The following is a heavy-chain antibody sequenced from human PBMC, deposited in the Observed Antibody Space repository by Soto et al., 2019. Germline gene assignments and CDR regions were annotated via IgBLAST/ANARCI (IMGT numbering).Heavy chain of an antibody. CDR1: GGFISSGDSS. D-gene: IGHD6-19*01. Sequence: SETLSLTCAVSGGFISSGDSSWSWIRQPPGRGLEWIGHIYFTGSTLYNPSLKSRLAMSLDTSKNQFSLKLGSVTAADTAIYYCARDWGSSGWPNWGPGTLVTVSS. CDR3: ARDWGSSGWPN. J-gene: IGHJ4*02. CDR2: IYFTGST. V-gene: IGHV4-31*11.